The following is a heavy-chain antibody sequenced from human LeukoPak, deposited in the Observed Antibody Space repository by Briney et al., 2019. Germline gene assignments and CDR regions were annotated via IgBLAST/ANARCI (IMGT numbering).Heavy chain of an antibody. CDR1: GLTLSTYA. V-gene: IGHV3-64D*06. CDR3: MIRDSGSYL. D-gene: IGHD1-26*01. CDR2: MDTNGIGK. Sequence: GGSLRLSCSGSGLTLSTYAMHWVRQAPGKGLEYVSAMDTNGIGKYYADSVKGRFTISRDTSRNTLYLQMSSLRIEDSGVYYCMIRDSGSYLWGQGTLVTVSS. J-gene: IGHJ5*02.